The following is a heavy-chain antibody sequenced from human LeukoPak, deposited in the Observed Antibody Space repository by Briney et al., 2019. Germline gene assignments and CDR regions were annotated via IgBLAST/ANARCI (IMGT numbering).Heavy chain of an antibody. CDR2: ISWNSGSI. CDR3: AKDSGSTELNWFDP. J-gene: IGHJ5*02. D-gene: IGHD1-7*01. CDR1: GFTFDDYA. Sequence: PGGSLRLSCAASGFTFDDYAMHWVRQAPGKGLEWVSGISWNSGSIGYADSVKGRFTISRDNAKNSLYLQMNNLRAEDTALYYCAKDSGSTELNWFDPWGQGTLVTVSS. V-gene: IGHV3-9*01.